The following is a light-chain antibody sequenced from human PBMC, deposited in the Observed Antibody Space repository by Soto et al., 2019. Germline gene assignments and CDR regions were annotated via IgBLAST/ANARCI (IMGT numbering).Light chain of an antibody. CDR2: GNS. CDR3: QSYDSSLSDL. J-gene: IGLJ2*01. V-gene: IGLV1-40*01. CDR1: SSNIGAHYD. Sequence: QSVLTQPPSVSGAPGQRVTISCTGSSSNIGAHYDVHWYQQLPGTAPKLLIYGNSNRPSGVPDRFSGSKSGTSASLAITGLQAEDEADYYCQSYDSSLSDLFGGGTKLTVL.